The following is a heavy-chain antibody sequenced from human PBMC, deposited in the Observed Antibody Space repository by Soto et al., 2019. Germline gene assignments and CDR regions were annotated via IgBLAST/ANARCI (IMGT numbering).Heavy chain of an antibody. CDR2: INPNSGGT. CDR1: GFTFSAYY. Sequence: QVQLVQSVAEVKKPGASVKVSCKASGFTFSAYYIYWVRQAPGQGLEWIGCINPNSGGTNNAQKFQARVTMTRDTAASTVYRGLSALIPDATAVYYCARSVLDEYSSSWRSAYYGMDVWGQGATVTVS. D-gene: IGHD6-13*01. J-gene: IGHJ6*02. CDR3: ARSVLDEYSSSWRSAYYGMDV. V-gene: IGHV1-2*02.